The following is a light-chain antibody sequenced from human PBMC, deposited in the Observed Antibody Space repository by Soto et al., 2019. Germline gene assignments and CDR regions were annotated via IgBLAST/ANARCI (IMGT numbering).Light chain of an antibody. Sequence: QPVLTQSPSASASLGASVKVTCTLSSGHSSYAIAWHQQQPEKGPRYLMKLNSDGSHRKGDGIPDRFSGSSSGAERYLTISRLQSEDEADYYCQTCGTGIRVVFGGGTKLTVL. CDR2: LNSDGSH. V-gene: IGLV4-69*01. CDR3: QTCGTGIRVV. CDR1: SGHSSYA. J-gene: IGLJ2*01.